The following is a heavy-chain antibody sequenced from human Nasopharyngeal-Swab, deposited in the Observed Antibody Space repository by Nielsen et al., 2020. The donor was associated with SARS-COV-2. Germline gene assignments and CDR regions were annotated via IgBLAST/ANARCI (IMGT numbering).Heavy chain of an antibody. D-gene: IGHD5-18*01. CDR2: IYSGGST. Sequence: GESLKISCATSGFTVSSNYMSWVRQAPGKGLEWVSVIYSGGSTYYADSVKGRFTISRDNSKNTLYLQMNSLRDEDTAVYYCARAPIYSYGYDYYGMDVWGQGTTVTVSS. CDR1: GFTVSSNY. V-gene: IGHV3-53*01. CDR3: ARAPIYSYGYDYYGMDV. J-gene: IGHJ6*02.